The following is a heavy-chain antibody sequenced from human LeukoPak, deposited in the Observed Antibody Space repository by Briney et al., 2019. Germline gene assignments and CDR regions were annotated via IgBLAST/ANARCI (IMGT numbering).Heavy chain of an antibody. CDR3: TTDGCSGGGCFSGHY. V-gene: IGHV3-15*01. CDR2: IKSKTDGGAT. D-gene: IGHD2-15*01. CDR1: GFTFSKAW. J-gene: IGHJ4*02. Sequence: PGGSLRLSCAASGFTFSKAWMSWVRQAPGKGLEWVGRIKSKTDGGATDYAAPVKGRFTISRDDSKNTLYLHVNSPKTDDTAVYYRTTDGCSGGGCFSGHYWGQGTLVTVSS.